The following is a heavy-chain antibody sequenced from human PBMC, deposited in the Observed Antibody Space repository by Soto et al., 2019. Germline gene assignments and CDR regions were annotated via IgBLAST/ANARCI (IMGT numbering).Heavy chain of an antibody. Sequence: ASVKVSCKASGYTFTSYDINWVRQATGQGLEWMGWMNPNSGNTGYAQKFQGRVTITRDMSTSTAYMELSSLRSEDTAVYYCAADRGYYGMDVWGQGTTVTVSS. V-gene: IGHV1-8*01. CDR1: GYTFTSYD. CDR2: MNPNSGNT. CDR3: AADRGYYGMDV. D-gene: IGHD3-10*01. J-gene: IGHJ6*02.